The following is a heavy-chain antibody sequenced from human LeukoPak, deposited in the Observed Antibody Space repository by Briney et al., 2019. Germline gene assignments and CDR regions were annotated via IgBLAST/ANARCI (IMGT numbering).Heavy chain of an antibody. V-gene: IGHV3-7*04. CDR1: GFTFSRYW. CDR3: AREGVVTV. Sequence: PGGSLRHSCADTGFTFSRYWMSWVRPAPGKGREWVANIKQEGSGKYYVDTLRGRLTISRDNAKKSLYLQVNRLRAGDAAVYYSAREGVVTVWGQGRTVTVSS. D-gene: IGHD2-21*02. CDR2: IKQEGSGK. J-gene: IGHJ6*02.